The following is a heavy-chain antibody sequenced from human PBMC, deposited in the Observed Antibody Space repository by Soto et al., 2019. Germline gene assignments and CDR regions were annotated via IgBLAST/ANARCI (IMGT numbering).Heavy chain of an antibody. V-gene: IGHV3-7*01. Sequence: GGSLRLSCAASGFTFVNYWLIFFRHSPGKGLEWVANIKKDGSEKYYVGSVVGRFTISRDNAENSLYLQMNSLRAEDTAVYYCARLYLAATITSLDYWGQGTLVTVSS. CDR1: GFTFVNYW. CDR2: IKKDGSEK. CDR3: ARLYLAATITSLDY. D-gene: IGHD5-12*01. J-gene: IGHJ4*02.